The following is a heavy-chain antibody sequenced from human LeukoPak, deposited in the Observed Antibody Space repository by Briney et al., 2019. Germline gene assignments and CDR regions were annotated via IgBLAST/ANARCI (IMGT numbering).Heavy chain of an antibody. J-gene: IGHJ3*02. CDR1: GGSISSSSYY. D-gene: IGHD3-22*01. V-gene: IGHV4-39*07. CDR3: ARAKGYYYELYAFDI. Sequence: SETLSLTCTVSGGSISSSSYYWGWIRQPPGKGLEWIGSIYHSGSTYYNPSLKSRVTISVDTSKNQFSLKLSSVTAADTAVYYCARAKGYYYELYAFDIWGQGTMVTVSS. CDR2: IYHSGST.